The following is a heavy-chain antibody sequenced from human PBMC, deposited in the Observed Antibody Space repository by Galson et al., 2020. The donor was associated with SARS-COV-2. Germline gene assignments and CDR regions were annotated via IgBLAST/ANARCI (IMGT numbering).Heavy chain of an antibody. J-gene: IGHJ4*02. CDR3: ARDPPDSGCAFAC. V-gene: IGHV3-33*01. CDR2: IWSDENKN. CDR1: GFNFRIDA. Sequence: GESLKISCAASGFNFRIDAMHWVRQAPGKGLEWVAMIWSDENKNYYADSVKGRFTISRDNSQNTLYLQMNGLRVEDTAVYFCARDPPDSGCAFACWGQGTLVTVSS. D-gene: IGHD6-19*01.